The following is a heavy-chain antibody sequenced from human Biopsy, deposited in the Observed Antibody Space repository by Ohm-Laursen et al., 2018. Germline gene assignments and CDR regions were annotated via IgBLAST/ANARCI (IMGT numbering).Heavy chain of an antibody. CDR1: GFTFSTYW. D-gene: IGHD2/OR15-2a*01. J-gene: IGHJ3*01. CDR2: INRDGSQS. Sequence: GSLRLSCAASGFTFSTYWMTWVRQAPGKGLEWVAIINRDGSQSNHADSVKGRFTISRDNAKNSLYLQMNSLRAEDTAVYYCPRDTTYYAGATYYDALDVWGQGTTVTVSS. CDR3: PRDTTYYAGATYYDALDV. V-gene: IGHV3-7*01.